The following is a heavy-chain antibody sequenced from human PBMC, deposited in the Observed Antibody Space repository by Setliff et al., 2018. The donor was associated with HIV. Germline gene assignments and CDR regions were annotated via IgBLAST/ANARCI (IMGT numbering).Heavy chain of an antibody. CDR1: GYTFTSYA. D-gene: IGHD3-3*01. CDR3: ARDADYDFWSGYWRYFDY. Sequence: ASVKVSCKASGYTFTSYAIHWVRQAPGQRLEWMGWINAGNGNTKYSQKFQSRVTITTDTSASTAYMELSSLGSEVTAVYYCARDADYDFWSGYWRYFDYWGQGTLVTVSS. J-gene: IGHJ4*02. CDR2: INAGNGNT. V-gene: IGHV1-3*01.